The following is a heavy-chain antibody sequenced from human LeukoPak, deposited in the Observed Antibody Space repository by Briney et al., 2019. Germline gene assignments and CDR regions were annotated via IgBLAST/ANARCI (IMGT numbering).Heavy chain of an antibody. CDR1: GFTFSSYA. J-gene: IGHJ2*01. D-gene: IGHD2-2*01. Sequence: GSLRLFCAASGFTFSSYAMSWVRQAPGEGLEWVSAISGSGGSTYYADSVKGRFTISRDNSKNTLYLQMNSLRAEDTAVYYCAKAVVVPAARYFDLWGRGTLVTVSS. CDR3: AKAVVVPAARYFDL. V-gene: IGHV3-23*01. CDR2: ISGSGGST.